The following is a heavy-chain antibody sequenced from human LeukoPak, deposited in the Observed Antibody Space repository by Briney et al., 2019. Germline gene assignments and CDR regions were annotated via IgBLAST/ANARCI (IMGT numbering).Heavy chain of an antibody. Sequence: GGSLRLSCAASGFTFSSYWMSWVRQAPGKGLEWVGFIRSKAYGGTTEYAASVKGRFTISRDDSKSIAYLQMNSLKTEDTAVYYCTGDIVVVPAFMDVWGKGTTVTVSS. J-gene: IGHJ6*03. CDR2: IRSKAYGGTT. V-gene: IGHV3-49*04. CDR1: GFTFSSYW. CDR3: TGDIVVVPAFMDV. D-gene: IGHD2-2*01.